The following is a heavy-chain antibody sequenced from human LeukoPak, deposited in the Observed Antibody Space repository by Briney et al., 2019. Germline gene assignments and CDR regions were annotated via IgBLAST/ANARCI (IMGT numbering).Heavy chain of an antibody. D-gene: IGHD3-10*01. Sequence: SETLSLTCTVSGGSISSYYWSWIRQPPGKGLEWIGYIYYSGSTNYNPSLKSRVTISVDTSKNQFSLKLSSVTAADTAVYYCARDRDSITMVRGVIDKWGQGALVTVSS. CDR1: GGSISSYY. J-gene: IGHJ4*02. CDR3: ARDRDSITMVRGVIDK. CDR2: IYYSGST. V-gene: IGHV4-59*12.